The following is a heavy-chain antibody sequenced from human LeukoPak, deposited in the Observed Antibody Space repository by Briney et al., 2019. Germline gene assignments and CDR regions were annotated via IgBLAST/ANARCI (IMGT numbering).Heavy chain of an antibody. J-gene: IGHJ4*02. Sequence: GGSLRLSCAASGFTFSKYWMLWVRQAPGKGLESVSRINTDGTVTTYADSVKGRFTVSRDNTDNTMLLQMNSVRDEDTAVYYCATKQWLAPPPDSWGQGTPVTVSS. CDR2: INTDGTVT. V-gene: IGHV3-74*01. CDR3: ATKQWLAPPPDS. CDR1: GFTFSKYW. D-gene: IGHD6-19*01.